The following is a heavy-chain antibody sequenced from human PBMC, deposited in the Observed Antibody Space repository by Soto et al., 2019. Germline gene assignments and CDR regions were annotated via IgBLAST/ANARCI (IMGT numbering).Heavy chain of an antibody. CDR2: INPSGGST. Sequence: ASVKVSCKASGYTFTSYYIHWVRQAPGQGLEWMGIINPSGGSTSYAQKFQGRVTMTRDTSTSTVYMELSSLRSEDTAVYYCARDRKKSGRDYYYGMDVWGQGTTVTVSS. V-gene: IGHV1-46*01. CDR1: GYTFTSYY. J-gene: IGHJ6*02. D-gene: IGHD3-3*01. CDR3: ARDRKKSGRDYYYGMDV.